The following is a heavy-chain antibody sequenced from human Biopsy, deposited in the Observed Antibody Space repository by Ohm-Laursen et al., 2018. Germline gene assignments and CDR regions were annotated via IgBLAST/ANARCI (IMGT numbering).Heavy chain of an antibody. CDR2: IMSLYNTT. J-gene: IGHJ2*01. D-gene: IGHD5-12*01. Sequence: SVKVSCKPSGYTFTGYHVHWVRQAPGQGLQWMGGIMSLYNTTNYAQKFWDRITVTADKSTNTVYMTLSSLTSEDTAVYFCARGLGGYDYWYFDLWGRGTLVIVSS. V-gene: IGHV1-69*06. CDR1: GYTFTGYH. CDR3: ARGLGGYDYWYFDL.